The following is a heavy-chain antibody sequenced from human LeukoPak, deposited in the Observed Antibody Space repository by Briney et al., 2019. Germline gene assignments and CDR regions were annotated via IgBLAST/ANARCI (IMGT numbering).Heavy chain of an antibody. CDR1: GYSFTSYW. J-gene: IGHJ4*02. D-gene: IGHD6-19*01. V-gene: IGHV5-51*01. CDR2: IFPGDSDT. CDR3: ARHDPPGSGWYLPFDY. Sequence: GESLKISCKGSGYSFTSYWVAWVRQMPGKGLEWTGIIFPGDSDTRYSPSFQGQVTISVDKSISTAYLQWSSLKASDTAIYYCARHDPPGSGWYLPFDYWGQGTLVTVSS.